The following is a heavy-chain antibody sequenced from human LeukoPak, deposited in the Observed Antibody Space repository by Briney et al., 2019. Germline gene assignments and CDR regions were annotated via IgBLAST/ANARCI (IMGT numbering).Heavy chain of an antibody. CDR3: TRGGVGYCAITGCHHASDF. Sequence: ASVKVSCKTSGDTFIVYYIHWVRQAPGQGLEWMGWINPNSGATNFAQKFQGRVAMTRDTSINTVYMEVTRLRSDDTAVYYCTRGGVGYCAITGCHHASDFWGQGTLVTVSS. D-gene: IGHD4/OR15-4a*01. V-gene: IGHV1-2*02. CDR2: INPNSGAT. CDR1: GDTFIVYY. J-gene: IGHJ4*02.